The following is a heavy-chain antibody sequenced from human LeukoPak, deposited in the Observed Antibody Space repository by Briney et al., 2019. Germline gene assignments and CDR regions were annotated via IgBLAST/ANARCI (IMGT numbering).Heavy chain of an antibody. CDR1: GDSISSGGDY. CDR3: ARVGATYPHYYMDV. J-gene: IGHJ6*03. D-gene: IGHD3-16*01. V-gene: IGHV4-39*01. CDR2: IYYSGST. Sequence: SETLSLTCTVSGDSISSGGDYWGWIRQPPGKGLEWIGNIYYSGSTYYNPSLKSRVTIAVDTSKNQFSLKLTSVTAADTAVYYCARVGATYPHYYMDVWGKGTTVTVAS.